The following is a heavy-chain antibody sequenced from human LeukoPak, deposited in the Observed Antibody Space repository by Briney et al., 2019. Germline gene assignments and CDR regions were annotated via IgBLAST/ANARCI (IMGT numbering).Heavy chain of an antibody. D-gene: IGHD1-1*01. Sequence: SETLSLTCTVSGGSVSNIFWSWIRQPPGKGLEWIGYVYSSGSTNYNPSLNSRVTMSVDTSKNQFSLRLNSVTPADTAVYYCARIVESSRGAFDIWGQGTMVTVSS. CDR3: ARIVESSRGAFDI. CDR2: VYSSGST. V-gene: IGHV4-59*02. J-gene: IGHJ3*02. CDR1: GGSVSNIF.